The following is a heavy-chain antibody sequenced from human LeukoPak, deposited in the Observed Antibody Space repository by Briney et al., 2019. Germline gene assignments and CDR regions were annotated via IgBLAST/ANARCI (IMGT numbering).Heavy chain of an antibody. Sequence: GGSLRLSCAASGFTFSSFWMHWVRQAPGKGLMWVSRISPDGSTTLYADSVKGRFTISRDNAKNTLYLQMNSLGAEDTAVYYCERFAGDNYWGQGTLVTVSS. CDR3: ERFAGDNY. J-gene: IGHJ4*02. D-gene: IGHD3-10*01. V-gene: IGHV3-74*03. CDR1: GFTFSSFW. CDR2: ISPDGSTT.